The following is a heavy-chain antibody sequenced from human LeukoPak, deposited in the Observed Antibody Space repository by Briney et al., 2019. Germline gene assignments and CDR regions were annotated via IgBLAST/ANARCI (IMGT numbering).Heavy chain of an antibody. V-gene: IGHV3-23*01. CDR3: AKISTPIPAAGAMDN. D-gene: IGHD6-13*01. CDR1: GFTFRSYA. J-gene: IGHJ4*02. CDR2: ISGGGGGT. Sequence: PGGSLRLSCAASGFTFRSYAMSWVRQAPGQGLEWVSSISGGGGGTYYANSVKGRFTISRDNSKSTLYLQMNGLRAEDTAVYYCAKISTPIPAAGAMDNWGQGTLVTVSS.